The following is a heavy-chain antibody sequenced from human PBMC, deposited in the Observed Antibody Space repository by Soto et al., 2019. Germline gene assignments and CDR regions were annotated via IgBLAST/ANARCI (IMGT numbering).Heavy chain of an antibody. V-gene: IGHV3-7*05. CDR3: AAWFRSNGLDY. Sequence: GVSLRLSCATSGFTFNTYCRGWIRQAPRTGLEWVANIKRDESEKSYADSVKGRFTISRTNTKDSLYLQMNSLRAEPTAIFYYAAWFRSNGLDYCGEGTLVTVSS. D-gene: IGHD3-10*01. CDR1: GFTFNTYC. CDR2: IKRDESEK. J-gene: IGHJ4*02.